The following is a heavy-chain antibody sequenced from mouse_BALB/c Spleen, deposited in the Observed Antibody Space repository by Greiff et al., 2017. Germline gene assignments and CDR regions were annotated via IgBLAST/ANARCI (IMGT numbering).Heavy chain of an antibody. CDR2: INPNNGGT. D-gene: IGHD4-1*01. J-gene: IGHJ2*01. Sequence: VQLQQSGPELVKPGASVKIPCKASGYTFTDYNMDWVKQSHGKSLEWIGDINPNNGGTIYNQKFKGKATLTVDKSSSTAYMELRSLTSEDTAVYYCARGDWEAPYYFDYWGQGTTLTVAS. CDR3: ARGDWEAPYYFDY. CDR1: GYTFTDYN. V-gene: IGHV1-18*01.